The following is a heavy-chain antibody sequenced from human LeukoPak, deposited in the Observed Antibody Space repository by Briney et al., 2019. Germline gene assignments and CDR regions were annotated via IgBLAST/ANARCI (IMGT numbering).Heavy chain of an antibody. D-gene: IGHD2-2*02. CDR3: ARLGYCSSTSCYTGKY. CDR1: GGSISSSSYY. Sequence: SETLSLTCTVSGGSISSSSYYWGWIRQPPGKGLEWIGSIYYSGSTYYNPSLKSRVTISVDTSKNQFSLKLSSVTAADTAVYYCARLGYCSSTSCYTGKYWGQGTLVTVSS. CDR2: IYYSGST. V-gene: IGHV4-39*07. J-gene: IGHJ4*02.